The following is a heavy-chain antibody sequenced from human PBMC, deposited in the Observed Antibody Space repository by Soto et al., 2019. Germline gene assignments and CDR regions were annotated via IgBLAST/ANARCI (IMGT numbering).Heavy chain of an antibody. CDR3: VREGPRDDILTGYDY. Sequence: EVQLVESGGGLVNPGGSLRLSCAASGFTFSNYRMNWVRQAPGKGLEWVSYISTTSTYTYYAGSVRGRFTISRDNAQNSRYLQMNSLRAEDTAVYYCVREGPRDDILTGYDYWGQGTLVTVSS. J-gene: IGHJ4*02. CDR1: GFTFSNYR. D-gene: IGHD3-9*01. CDR2: ISTTSTYT. V-gene: IGHV3-21*01.